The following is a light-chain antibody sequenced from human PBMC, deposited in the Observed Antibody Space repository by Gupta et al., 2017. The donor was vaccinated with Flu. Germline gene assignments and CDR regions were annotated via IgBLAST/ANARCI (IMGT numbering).Light chain of an antibody. V-gene: IGKV4-1*01. CDR1: RSAFTTSNSKGY. CDR3: HQKQHAPRT. Sequence: VMTQSPESLDVSLGERATINRRSRRSAFTTSNSKGYLAGYQKKPGQPPKPLFLWASTRESGVPDRFVAGGSGKDFIPTISSLQAEDLAIYYCHQKQHAPRTFGQGTKVEIK. J-gene: IGKJ1*01. CDR2: WAS.